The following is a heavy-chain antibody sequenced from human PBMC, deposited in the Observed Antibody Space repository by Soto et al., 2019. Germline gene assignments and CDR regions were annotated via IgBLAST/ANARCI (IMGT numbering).Heavy chain of an antibody. CDR1: GGSISSGDYY. Sequence: SETLSLTCTVSGGSISSGDYYWSWIRQPPGKGLEWIGYIYDSGITHYNPSLRSRVSMPVDTSKNQFSLKLSSVTAADTAVYYCARGGVLLQFFDYWGQGTLVTV. V-gene: IGHV4-30-4*01. CDR2: IYDSGIT. J-gene: IGHJ4*02. D-gene: IGHD5-12*01. CDR3: ARGGVLLQFFDY.